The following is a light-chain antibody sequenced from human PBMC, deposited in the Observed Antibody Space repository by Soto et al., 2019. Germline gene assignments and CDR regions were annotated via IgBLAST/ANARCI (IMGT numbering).Light chain of an antibody. CDR2: EGS. CDR1: SSDVGSYNL. V-gene: IGLV2-23*01. CDR3: CSYAGSSLLV. Sequence: QSALTQPASVSGSPGQSITISCTGTSSDVGSYNLVSWYQQHPGKAPKLMIYEGSKRPSGVSNRFSGSKSGNTASLTISGLQAEDEADYYCCSYAGSSLLVFGGGTKVTV. J-gene: IGLJ3*02.